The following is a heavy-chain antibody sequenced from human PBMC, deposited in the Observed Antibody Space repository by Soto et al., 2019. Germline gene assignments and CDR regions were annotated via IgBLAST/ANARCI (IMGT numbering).Heavy chain of an antibody. CDR1: GGSISSYY. CDR2: IYYSGST. Sequence: PSETLSLTCTDSGGSISSYYWSWIRQPPGKGLEWIGYIYYSGSTNYNPSLKSRVTISVDTSKNQFSLKLSSVTAADTAVYYCARQGNWNYYYGMDVWGQGTTVTVSS. J-gene: IGHJ6*02. CDR3: ARQGNWNYYYGMDV. V-gene: IGHV4-59*01. D-gene: IGHD1-1*01.